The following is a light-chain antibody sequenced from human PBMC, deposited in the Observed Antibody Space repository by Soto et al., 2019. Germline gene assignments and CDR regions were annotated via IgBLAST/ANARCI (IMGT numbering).Light chain of an antibody. CDR3: QQRSNWLWT. Sequence: DSGLTQSQGPPSLSPGERASLSFRASQSVSSYLAWYQQKPGQAPRLLIYDASNRATGIPARFSGSGSGTDFTLTISSLEPEDFAVYYCQQRSNWLWTFGQGTKVDIK. J-gene: IGKJ1*01. V-gene: IGKV3-11*01. CDR2: DAS. CDR1: QSVSSY.